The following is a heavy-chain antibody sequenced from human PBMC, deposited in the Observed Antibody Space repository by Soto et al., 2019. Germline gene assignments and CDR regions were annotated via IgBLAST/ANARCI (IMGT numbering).Heavy chain of an antibody. Sequence: ASVKVSCKASGYTFTSYGISWVRQAPGQGLEWMGWISAYNGNTNYAQKLQGRVTMTTDTSTSTAYMELRSLRSDDTAVYYCARGAHIAVKEYYFDYWGQGTLVTVSS. J-gene: IGHJ4*02. D-gene: IGHD6-19*01. CDR3: ARGAHIAVKEYYFDY. CDR2: ISAYNGNT. V-gene: IGHV1-18*01. CDR1: GYTFTSYG.